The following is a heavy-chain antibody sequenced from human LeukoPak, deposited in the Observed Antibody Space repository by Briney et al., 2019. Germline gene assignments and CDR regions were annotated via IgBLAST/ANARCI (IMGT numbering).Heavy chain of an antibody. CDR3: AKARGAVAGTFDY. CDR2: ISWNSGSI. Sequence: GRSLGLSCAASGFTFDDYAMHWVRQAPGKGLEWVSGISWNSGSIGYADSVKGRFTISRDNAKNSLYLQMNSLRAEDTALYYCAKARGAVAGTFDYWGQGTLVTVSS. CDR1: GFTFDDYA. D-gene: IGHD6-19*01. V-gene: IGHV3-9*01. J-gene: IGHJ4*02.